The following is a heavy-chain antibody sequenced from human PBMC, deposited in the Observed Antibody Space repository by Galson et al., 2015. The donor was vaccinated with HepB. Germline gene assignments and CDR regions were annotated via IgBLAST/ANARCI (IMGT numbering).Heavy chain of an antibody. V-gene: IGHV4-34*01. D-gene: IGHD2-21*02. CDR1: GGSFSVYY. J-gene: IGHJ4*02. CDR3: ARCAYCGGDCYSGIYYFDY. Sequence: SETLSLTCAVYGGSFSVYYWSWIRQPPGKGLEWLGEINHSGSTNYNPSLKSRVTISVDTSKNQFSLKLSSVTAADTAVYYCARCAYCGGDCYSGIYYFDYWGQGTLVTVSS. CDR2: INHSGST.